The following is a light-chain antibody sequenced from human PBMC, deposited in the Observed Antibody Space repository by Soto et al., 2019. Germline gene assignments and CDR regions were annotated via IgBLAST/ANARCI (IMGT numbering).Light chain of an antibody. CDR1: QSVPGSD. CDR3: QHGSSPKT. Sequence: EVVLTQSPGTLSISPGDRATLSCRASQSVPGSDVAWYQQKPGQAPRLLIYGASSRATGIPDRLSGSGSGTDFTLTISRLEPEEFAVYYCQHGSSPKTFGQGTKVDIK. J-gene: IGKJ1*01. V-gene: IGKV3-20*01. CDR2: GAS.